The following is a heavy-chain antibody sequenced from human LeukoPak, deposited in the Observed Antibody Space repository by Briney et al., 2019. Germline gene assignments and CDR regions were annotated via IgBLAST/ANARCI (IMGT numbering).Heavy chain of an antibody. J-gene: IGHJ4*02. CDR1: GFTFSNYG. V-gene: IGHV3-30*02. D-gene: IGHD3-9*01. Sequence: GGSLRLSCAASGFTFSNYGMHWVRQAPGKGLEWVAFIRFDGSKKYYADSVKGRFTISRDNSKNTLYLQMNSLRAEDTAMYYCANGPHYNILTGFYKVRSHLDYWGQGTLVTVSS. CDR3: ANGPHYNILTGFYKVRSHLDY. CDR2: IRFDGSKK.